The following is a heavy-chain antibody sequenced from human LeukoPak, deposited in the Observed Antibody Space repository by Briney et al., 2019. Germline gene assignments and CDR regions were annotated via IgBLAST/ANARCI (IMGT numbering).Heavy chain of an antibody. CDR1: GFTFSSYA. D-gene: IGHD1-26*01. V-gene: IGHV3-23*01. Sequence: PGGSLRLSCAASGFTFSSYAMSWVRQAPGKGLEWVSDISGSGGSTYYADSVKGRFTISRDNSKNTLYLQMNSLRAEDTAVYYCVRDLGGRSGHWGQGTLVTVSS. CDR3: VRDLGGRSGH. J-gene: IGHJ4*02. CDR2: ISGSGGST.